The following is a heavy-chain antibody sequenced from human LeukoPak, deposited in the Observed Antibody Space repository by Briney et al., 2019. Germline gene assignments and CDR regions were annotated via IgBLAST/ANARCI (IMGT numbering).Heavy chain of an antibody. D-gene: IGHD5-12*01. J-gene: IGHJ4*02. CDR3: ARDSGLSGYDLLDY. CDR1: GFTFSTYW. V-gene: IGHV3-7*01. CDR2: IKHDGNER. Sequence: PGGSLRLSCVASGFTFSTYWMTWVRQAPGKGLEWVANIKHDGNERYYVDSVKGRFTISRDNAKNSVYLQMSSLRAEDTAVYYCARDSGLSGYDLLDYWGQGTLVTVSS.